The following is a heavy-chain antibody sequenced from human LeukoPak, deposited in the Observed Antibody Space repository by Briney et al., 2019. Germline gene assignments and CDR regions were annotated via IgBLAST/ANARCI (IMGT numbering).Heavy chain of an antibody. Sequence: GGSLRLSCAASGFSVSTNYMNWVRQAPGKGLGWVSAISGSGGSTYYADSVKGRFTISRDNSKNTLYLQMNSLRAEDTAVYYCAKDLGDIVLMVYATSYDYWGQGTLVTVSS. D-gene: IGHD2-8*01. J-gene: IGHJ4*02. CDR3: AKDLGDIVLMVYATSYDY. CDR1: GFSVSTNY. V-gene: IGHV3-23*01. CDR2: ISGSGGST.